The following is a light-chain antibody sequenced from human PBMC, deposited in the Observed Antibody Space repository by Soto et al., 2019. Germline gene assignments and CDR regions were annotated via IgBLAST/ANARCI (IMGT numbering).Light chain of an antibody. Sequence: ILLTQSPSSLSASVGDRVTITCRASQGLSSYLAWYQQKPGKAPNLLIYAAFTLQSGVPSRFSGSGSGTEFTLTISSLQPDDFATYYCQQYNSYSWTFGQGTKVDIK. CDR1: QGLSSY. J-gene: IGKJ1*01. V-gene: IGKV1-9*01. CDR2: AAF. CDR3: QQYNSYSWT.